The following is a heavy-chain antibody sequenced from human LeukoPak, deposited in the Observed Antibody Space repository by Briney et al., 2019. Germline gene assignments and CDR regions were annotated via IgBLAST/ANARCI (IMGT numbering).Heavy chain of an antibody. Sequence: ASVKVSCKASGYTFTGYYMHWVRQAPGQGLEWMGWVNPNSGGTNYAQKFQGWVTMTRDTSISTAYMELSRLRSDDTAVYYCARGRPGIAVAGTAVNYYYYYGMDVWGQGTTVTVSS. D-gene: IGHD6-19*01. J-gene: IGHJ6*02. CDR2: VNPNSGGT. CDR3: ARGRPGIAVAGTAVNYYYYYGMDV. CDR1: GYTFTGYY. V-gene: IGHV1-2*04.